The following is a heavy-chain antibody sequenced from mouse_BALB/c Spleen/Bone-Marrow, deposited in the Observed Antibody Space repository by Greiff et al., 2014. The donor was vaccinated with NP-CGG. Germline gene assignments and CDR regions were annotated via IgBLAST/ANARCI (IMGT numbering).Heavy chain of an antibody. J-gene: IGHJ3*01. Sequence: EVQLQQSGAELVKPGASVKLFCTASGFNIKDTYMHWVKQRPEQGLEWIGRIDPANGNTKYDPKFQGKATITADTSSNTAYLQLSSLTSEDTAVYYWAIYYYGSSGFAYWGQGTLVTVSA. CDR3: AIYYYGSSGFAY. D-gene: IGHD1-1*01. V-gene: IGHV14-3*02. CDR1: GFNIKDTY. CDR2: IDPANGNT.